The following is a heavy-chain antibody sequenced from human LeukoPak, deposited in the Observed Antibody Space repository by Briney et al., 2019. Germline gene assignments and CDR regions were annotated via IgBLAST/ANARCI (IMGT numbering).Heavy chain of an antibody. CDR2: IYYSGST. D-gene: IGHD4-23*01. CDR3: ARLRWSRRYYYYMDV. Sequence: PSETLSLTCTVSGGSISSYYWGWIRQPPGKGLEWIGYIYYSGSTNYNPSLKSRVTIPVDTSKNQFSLKLSSVTAADTAVYYCARLRWSRRYYYYMDVWGKGTTVTISS. J-gene: IGHJ6*03. V-gene: IGHV4-59*12. CDR1: GGSISSYY.